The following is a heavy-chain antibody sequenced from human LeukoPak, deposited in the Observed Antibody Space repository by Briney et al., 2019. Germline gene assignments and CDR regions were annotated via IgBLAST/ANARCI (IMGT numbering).Heavy chain of an antibody. D-gene: IGHD3-22*01. CDR2: INRDGSST. CDR3: ASGEFDYYDSIMF. CDR1: GLTFSSYW. Sequence: GGSLRLSCAASGLTFSSYWMYWVRQAPGKGLVWVSRINRDGSSTSYVDSVKGRFTISRDNAKNTLYLQMNSLRAEDTAVYYCASGEFDYYDSIMFGGQGTLVTVSS. J-gene: IGHJ4*02. V-gene: IGHV3-74*01.